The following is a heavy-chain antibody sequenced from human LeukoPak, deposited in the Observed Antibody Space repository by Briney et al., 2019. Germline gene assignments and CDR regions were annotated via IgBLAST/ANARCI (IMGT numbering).Heavy chain of an antibody. V-gene: IGHV3-23*01. J-gene: IGHJ5*02. CDR1: GFTFKSYA. Sequence: GGSLRLSCAASGFTFKSYAMTWVRQGPGRGLEWVSTISGTSGARSYADPAEGRFSISRDDSKNTLFLQMTSLRVEDTAVYFCARVQPDNNDEYNWFDPWGQGTQVIVSS. D-gene: IGHD1-1*01. CDR2: ISGTSGAR. CDR3: ARVQPDNNDEYNWFDP.